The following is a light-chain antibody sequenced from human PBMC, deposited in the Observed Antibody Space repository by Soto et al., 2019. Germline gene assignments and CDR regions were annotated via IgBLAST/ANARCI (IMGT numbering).Light chain of an antibody. CDR2: EAN. J-gene: IGLJ2*01. V-gene: IGLV2-23*01. CDR1: SSDVGSYNL. CDR3: SSYAGYSTSVV. Sequence: QSALTQAASVSGSPGQSVSIPCTGTSSDVGSYNLVSWYQQHPGKAPKLMIYEANKRPSGVSDRFSGSKSGNTASLTISGLQAEDEAEYYCSSYAGYSTSVVFGGGTKLTVL.